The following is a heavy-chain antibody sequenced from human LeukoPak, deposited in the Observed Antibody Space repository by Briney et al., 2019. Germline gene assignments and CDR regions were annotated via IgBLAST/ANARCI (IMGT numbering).Heavy chain of an antibody. CDR1: GFTFSSYS. CDR3: ARDPIAAAASGGDS. D-gene: IGHD6-13*01. V-gene: IGHV3-21*01. J-gene: IGHJ4*02. CDR2: ITSRSSYT. Sequence: GGSLRLSCAASGFTFSSYSMNWVRQAPGKGLEWVSSITSRSSYTYYADSMKGRFTISRDNAKNSLYLQMNSLRADDTAIYYCARDPIAAAASGGDSWGQGTLVTVSS.